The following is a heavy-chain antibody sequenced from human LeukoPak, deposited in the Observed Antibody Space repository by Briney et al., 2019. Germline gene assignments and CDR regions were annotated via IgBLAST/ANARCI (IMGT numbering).Heavy chain of an antibody. J-gene: IGHJ3*02. CDR1: GFTLSSYW. Sequence: GGSLRLSCAASGFTLSSYWMHWVRQAPGKGLVWVSRINSDGSSTSYADSVRGRFTISRDNAKNTLYLRMNSLTAEDTAVYYCARDPEAFDIWGQGTMVTVSS. CDR2: INSDGSST. V-gene: IGHV3-74*01. CDR3: ARDPEAFDI.